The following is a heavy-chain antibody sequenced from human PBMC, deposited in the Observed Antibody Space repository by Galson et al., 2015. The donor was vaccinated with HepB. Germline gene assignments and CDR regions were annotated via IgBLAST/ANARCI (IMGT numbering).Heavy chain of an antibody. J-gene: IGHJ4*02. Sequence: SLRLSCAASGFTFSSYGMHWVRQAPGKGLEWVAVIWYDGSNKYYADSVKGRFTISRDNSKNTLYLQMNSLRAEDTAVYYCARDHVAGDGYRDPKPPDYWGQGTLVTVSS. V-gene: IGHV3-33*01. CDR3: ARDHVAGDGYRDPKPPDY. CDR2: IWYDGSNK. D-gene: IGHD5-24*01. CDR1: GFTFSSYG.